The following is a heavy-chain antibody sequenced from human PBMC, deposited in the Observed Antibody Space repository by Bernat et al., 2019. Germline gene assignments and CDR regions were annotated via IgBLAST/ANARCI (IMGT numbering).Heavy chain of an antibody. CDR1: GFTFSGSA. J-gene: IGHJ2*01. V-gene: IGHV3-73*01. D-gene: IGHD6-13*01. CDR3: TSARAEGSNRWNFDL. CDR2: IRSKANSYAT. Sequence: EVQLVESGGGLVKPGGSLRLSCAASGFTFSGSAMHWVRQASGKGLEWVGRIRSKANSYATAYAASVKGRFTISRDDSKNTAYLQMNSLKTEDTAVYYCTSARAEGSNRWNFDLWGRGTLVTVSS.